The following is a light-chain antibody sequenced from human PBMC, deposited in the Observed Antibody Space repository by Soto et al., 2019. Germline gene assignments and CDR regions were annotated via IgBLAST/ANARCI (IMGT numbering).Light chain of an antibody. V-gene: IGLV1-40*01. CDR1: SSNIGAGYD. J-gene: IGLJ2*01. CDR2: GNS. CDR3: QSYDSSLSGSV. Sequence: QSVLTQPPSVSGAPGQRVTISCTGSSSNIGAGYDVHWYQQLPGTAPKLLIHGNSNRPSGVPDRFSGSKSGTSASLAITGLQAEDGADYYCQSYDSSLSGSVFGGGTKLTVL.